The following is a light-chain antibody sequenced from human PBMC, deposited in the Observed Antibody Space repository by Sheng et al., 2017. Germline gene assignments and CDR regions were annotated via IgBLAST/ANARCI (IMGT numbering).Light chain of an antibody. Sequence: DIQMTQSPSSLSASVGDRVTITCQASQDISNYLNWYQQKPGKAPKPLIYDASNLETGVPSRFSGRGSGTYFTLTISSLQPEDIATYYCQQYDNLPITFGLGTRLEIK. CDR3: QQYDNLPIT. V-gene: IGKV1-33*01. J-gene: IGKJ5*01. CDR1: QDISNY. CDR2: DAS.